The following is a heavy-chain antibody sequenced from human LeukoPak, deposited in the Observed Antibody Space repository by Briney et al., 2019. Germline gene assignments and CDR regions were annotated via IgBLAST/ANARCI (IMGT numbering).Heavy chain of an antibody. V-gene: IGHV4-39*01. D-gene: IGHD3-22*01. J-gene: IGHJ4*02. CDR1: GVSISSGGYY. Sequence: SETLSLTCTVSGVSISSGGYYWGWIRQPPGKGLEWIGSIYYSGSTYYNPAFESRVTISVDTSKNQFSLKLNSVTAADTAVYYCARRGPGGDSSSYYYFDYWGQGTLVTVSS. CDR2: IYYSGST. CDR3: ARRGPGGDSSSYYYFDY.